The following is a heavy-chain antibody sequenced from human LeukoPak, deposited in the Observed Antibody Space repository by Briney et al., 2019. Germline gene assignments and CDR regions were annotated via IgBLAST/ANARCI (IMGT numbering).Heavy chain of an antibody. Sequence: GGSLRLSCAASGFTFSDYWMTWVRQAPGKGLEWVANIKPDGSEKYYVDSVRGRFTISRDNAKNSLYLQMNSLRAEDTAVYYCARAHYYDILTGLRSADAFDIWGQGTMVTVSS. CDR1: GFTFSDYW. V-gene: IGHV3-7*01. CDR2: IKPDGSEK. D-gene: IGHD3-9*01. J-gene: IGHJ3*02. CDR3: ARAHYYDILTGLRSADAFDI.